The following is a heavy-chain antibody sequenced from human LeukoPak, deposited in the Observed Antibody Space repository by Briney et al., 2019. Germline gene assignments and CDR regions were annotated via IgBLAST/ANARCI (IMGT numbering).Heavy chain of an antibody. V-gene: IGHV4-4*07. CDR3: ARATTYGSEYYYYMDV. Sequence: SETLSLTCSVSGASISGYYWTWIRQPAGRGLEWIGRIYTSGSTNYNPSLKSRVTISVDTSKNQFSLKLSSVTAADTAVYYCARATTYGSEYYYYMDVWGKGTTVTISS. CDR2: IYTSGST. J-gene: IGHJ6*03. CDR1: GASISGYY. D-gene: IGHD2-15*01.